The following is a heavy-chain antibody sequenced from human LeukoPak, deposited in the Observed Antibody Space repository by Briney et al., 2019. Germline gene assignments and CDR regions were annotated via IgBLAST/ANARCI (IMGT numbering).Heavy chain of an antibody. D-gene: IGHD2-8*02. CDR3: ARESNGGVNFDY. Sequence: SETLSLTCTVSGGSISSSSYYWGWIRQPPGKGLEWIGYIYYSGSTNYNPSLKSRVTISVDTSKNQFSLKLSSVTAADTAVYYCARESNGGVNFDYWGQGTLVTVSS. CDR1: GGSISSSSYY. J-gene: IGHJ4*02. V-gene: IGHV4-61*01. CDR2: IYYSGST.